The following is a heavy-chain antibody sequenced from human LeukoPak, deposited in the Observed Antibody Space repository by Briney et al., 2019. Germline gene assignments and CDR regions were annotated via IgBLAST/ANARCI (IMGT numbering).Heavy chain of an antibody. J-gene: IGHJ4*02. CDR3: ARGIRLGELSLYSGSYYFDY. CDR2: IYYSGST. Sequence: KPSETLSLTCTVSGGSISSYYWSWIRQHPGKGLEWIGYIYYSGSTYYNPSLKSRVTISVDTSKNQFSLKLSSVTAADTAVYYCARGIRLGELSLYSGSYYFDYWGQGTLVTVSS. CDR1: GGSISSYY. V-gene: IGHV4-59*06. D-gene: IGHD3-16*02.